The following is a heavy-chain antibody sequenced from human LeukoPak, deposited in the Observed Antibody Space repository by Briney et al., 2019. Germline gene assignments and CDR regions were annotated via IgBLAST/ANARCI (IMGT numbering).Heavy chain of an antibody. D-gene: IGHD6-13*01. J-gene: IGHJ4*02. CDR1: GYTFTSYG. CDR3: ARDLYSSSWFSSGY. V-gene: IGHV1-18*01. CDR2: ISAYNGNT. Sequence: ASVKVSCKASGYTFTSYGITWVRQAPGQGLEWMGWISAYNGNTNYAQKLQGRVTMTTDTSTSTAYMELRSLRSDDTAVYYCARDLYSSSWFSSGYWGQGTLVTVSS.